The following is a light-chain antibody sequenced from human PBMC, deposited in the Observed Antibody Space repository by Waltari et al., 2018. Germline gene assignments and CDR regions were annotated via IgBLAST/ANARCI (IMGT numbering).Light chain of an antibody. V-gene: IGLV3-25*03. CDR3: QSADSSGTL. CDR1: ALPKQY. Sequence: SYELTQPPSVSVSPGQTARITCSGDALPKQYAYWYQQKPGQAPVLVIYKDRERPSGIPERFSGSSSGKTVTLTISGVQAEDEADYYCQSADSSGTLFGGGTKLTVL. J-gene: IGLJ3*02. CDR2: KDR.